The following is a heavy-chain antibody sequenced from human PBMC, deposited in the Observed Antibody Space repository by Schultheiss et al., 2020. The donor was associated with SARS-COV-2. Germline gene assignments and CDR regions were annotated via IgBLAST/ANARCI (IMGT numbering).Heavy chain of an antibody. CDR3: ARGPAAGFPRVDY. V-gene: IGHV4-61*08. CDR2: IYYSGST. J-gene: IGHJ4*02. Sequence: SQTLSLTCAVSGGSISSGGYYWSWIRQHPGKGLEWIGYIYYSGSTNYNPSLKSRVTISVDTSKNQFSLKLSSVTAADTAVYYCARGPAAGFPRVDYWGQGTLVTVSS. CDR1: GGSISSGGYY. D-gene: IGHD6-13*01.